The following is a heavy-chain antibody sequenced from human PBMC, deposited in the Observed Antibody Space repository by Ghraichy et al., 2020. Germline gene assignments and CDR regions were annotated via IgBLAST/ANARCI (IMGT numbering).Heavy chain of an antibody. J-gene: IGHJ4*02. CDR1: GFTFSNYA. CDR3: AKDDYGSGSYYTLSFDY. CDR2: ITDGGGGT. V-gene: IGHV3-23*01. Sequence: GGSLRLSCAASGFTFSNYAMSWVRQAPGKGLEWVSSITDGGGGTDYADSVKGRFTISRDNSKKTLYLQMNSLRAEDTAVYYCAKDDYGSGSYYTLSFDYWGQVTLVTVSS. D-gene: IGHD3-10*01.